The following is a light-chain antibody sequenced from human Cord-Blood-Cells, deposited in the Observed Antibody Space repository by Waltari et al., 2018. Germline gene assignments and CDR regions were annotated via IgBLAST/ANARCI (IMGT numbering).Light chain of an antibody. CDR3: QQYGSSPLT. V-gene: IGKV3D-20*01. J-gene: IGKJ4*01. CDR2: DAS. CDR1: QSVSSSY. Sequence: IVLTQSPATLPLSPGESATLACGARQSVSSSYLAWYQQKPGLAPRLLIYDASSRATGIPDRFSGSGSGTDFTLTISRLEPEDFAVYYCQQYGSSPLTFGGGTKVEIK.